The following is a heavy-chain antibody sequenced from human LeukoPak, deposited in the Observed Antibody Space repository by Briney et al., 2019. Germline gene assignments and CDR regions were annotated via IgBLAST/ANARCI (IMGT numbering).Heavy chain of an antibody. CDR1: GDFISNNF. CDR3: ARSSHSGTYAGGY. CDR2: IYHSGST. V-gene: IGHV4-59*01. D-gene: IGHD1-26*01. J-gene: IGHJ4*02. Sequence: SETLSLTCTVSGDFISNNFWHWIRQPPGKGLEWIGYIYHSGSTYHNPSLESRVSISVDMSKNQFSLKLSSVTAADTAVYYCARSSHSGTYAGGYWGQGTLVTVSS.